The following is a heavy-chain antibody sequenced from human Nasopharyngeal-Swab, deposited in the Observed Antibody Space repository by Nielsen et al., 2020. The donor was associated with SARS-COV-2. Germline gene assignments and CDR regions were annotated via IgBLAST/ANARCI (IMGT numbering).Heavy chain of an antibody. V-gene: IGHV3-72*01. CDR2: TRNKANGYTT. Sequence: SLKISCAASGFIFSDHYMDWVRQAPGKGLEWVGRTRNKANGYTTDYAASVKGRFTISRDDSKNSLYLQMNSLKTEDTAVYYCASENSGWHLSFWGQGTLVTVSS. D-gene: IGHD6-19*01. CDR3: ASENSGWHLSF. J-gene: IGHJ4*02. CDR1: GFIFSDHY.